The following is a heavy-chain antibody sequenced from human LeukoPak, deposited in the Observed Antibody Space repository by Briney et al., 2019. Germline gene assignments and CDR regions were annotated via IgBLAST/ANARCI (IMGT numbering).Heavy chain of an antibody. D-gene: IGHD5-18*01. Sequence: GASVKVSCKASGYTFTGYYMHWVRQAPGQGLEWMGRINPNSGGTNYAQKFQDRVTMTRDTSISTAYMELSRLRSDDTAVYYCARESYGLSLNYWGQGTLVTVSS. CDR1: GYTFTGYY. CDR3: ARESYGLSLNY. J-gene: IGHJ4*02. V-gene: IGHV1-2*06. CDR2: INPNSGGT.